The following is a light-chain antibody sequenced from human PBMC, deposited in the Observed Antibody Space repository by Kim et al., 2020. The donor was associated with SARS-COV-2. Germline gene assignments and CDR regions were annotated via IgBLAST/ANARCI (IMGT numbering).Light chain of an antibody. J-gene: IGKJ2*01. CDR1: HSVSSRY. CDR3: QQYGTLPYT. CDR2: GAS. Sequence: EIVLTQSPGTLSLSPGERATLSCRASHSVSSRYLAWYQLKPGQAPRLLIFGASNWATGVPDRFSGSGSGTDFTLTITGLEPEDVAVYYCQQYGTLPYTFGQGTKLEI. V-gene: IGKV3-20*01.